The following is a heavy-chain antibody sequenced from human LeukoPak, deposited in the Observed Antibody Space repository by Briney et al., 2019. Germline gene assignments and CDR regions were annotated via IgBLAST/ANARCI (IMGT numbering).Heavy chain of an antibody. CDR1: GFTFSSYS. CDR2: ISSSSSYI. J-gene: IGHJ6*04. V-gene: IGHV3-21*01. D-gene: IGHD3-10*02. Sequence: GGSLRLSCAASGFTFSSYSTNWVRQAPGKGLEWVSSISSSSSYIYYADSVKGRFTISRDNAKNSLYMQMNSLRAEDTAVYYCAELGITMIGGVWGKGTTVTISS. CDR3: AELGITMIGGV.